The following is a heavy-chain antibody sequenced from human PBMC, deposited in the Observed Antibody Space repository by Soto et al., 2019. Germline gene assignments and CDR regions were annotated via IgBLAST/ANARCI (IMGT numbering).Heavy chain of an antibody. Sequence: QVHLQESGPGLVKPSETMSLTCTASGASIRNFYWNWVRQFPGKGLEWIGHIYNGERTNYNPSLKSRVTISVDTSKNQFSLKLSSVTVADTAVYYCAQTTGWPGFDYLGQGTLVAVSS. CDR1: GASIRNFY. V-gene: IGHV4-59*01. CDR3: AQTTGWPGFDY. J-gene: IGHJ4*02. CDR2: IYNGERT. D-gene: IGHD6-19*01.